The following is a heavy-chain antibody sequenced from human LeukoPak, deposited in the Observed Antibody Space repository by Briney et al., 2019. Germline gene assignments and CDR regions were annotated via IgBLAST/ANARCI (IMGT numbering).Heavy chain of an antibody. CDR3: ARNPPRYFN. D-gene: IGHD1-26*01. CDR1: RLTFSTYW. CDR2: IQQGGSKK. Sequence: GGSLRLSCVPSRLTFSTYWMIWVRRAPGKGLVGVANIQQGGSKKYYVDSVKGRFTISRANTKNSLDLQMNSLRAEDTAVYYCARNPPRYFNWGQGTLVTVSS. V-gene: IGHV3-7*05. J-gene: IGHJ4*02.